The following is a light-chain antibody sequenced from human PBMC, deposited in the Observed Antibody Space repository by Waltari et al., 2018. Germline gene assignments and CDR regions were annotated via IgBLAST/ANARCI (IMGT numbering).Light chain of an antibody. V-gene: IGKV3-20*01. CDR3: QHHVRLPAT. CDR2: ATS. Sequence: IVLTQSPGTLSLSPGGRATLSCRASQDIGHYLAWYQQKPGQAPRLLLYATSTRAAGIPDRFSGSGSGADFSLTITRLEPEDFAVYYCQHHVRLPATFGQGTKV. CDR1: QDIGHY. J-gene: IGKJ1*01.